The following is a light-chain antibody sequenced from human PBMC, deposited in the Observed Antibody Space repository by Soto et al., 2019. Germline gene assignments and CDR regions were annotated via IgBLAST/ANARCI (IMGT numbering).Light chain of an antibody. CDR3: QQSYATPQT. J-gene: IGKJ1*01. Sequence: DLQMTQSPSSLSASVGDRVTITCRASQSIRSYLNWYQQKPGKAPNLLIYAASSLQSGVPSRFSGSGSGTDFALTISSLQPEDFAPYYCQQSYATPQTVGQGTKVDIK. V-gene: IGKV1-39*01. CDR1: QSIRSY. CDR2: AAS.